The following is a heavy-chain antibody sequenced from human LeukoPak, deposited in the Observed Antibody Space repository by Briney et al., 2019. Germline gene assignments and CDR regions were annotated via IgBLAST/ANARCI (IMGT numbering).Heavy chain of an antibody. CDR3: ARDADYYDSSGYYHYFDY. CDR1: GGSISSNY. Sequence: PSETLSLTCTVSGGSISSNYWSWIRQPAGKGLEWIGRIYTSGSTNYNPSLKSRVTMSVFTSKNQFSLKLSSVTAADTAVYFCARDADYYDSSGYYHYFDYWGQGTLVTVSS. D-gene: IGHD3-22*01. J-gene: IGHJ4*02. V-gene: IGHV4-4*07. CDR2: IYTSGST.